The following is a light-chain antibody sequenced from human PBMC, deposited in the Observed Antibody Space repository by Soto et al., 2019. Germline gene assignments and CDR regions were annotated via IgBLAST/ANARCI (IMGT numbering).Light chain of an antibody. V-gene: IGLV2-14*03. J-gene: IGLJ1*01. CDR2: DVN. CDR3: NSYRTTSTYV. Sequence: QSALTQPASVSGSPGQSITISCTGSSSDVGGYNFVSWYQQHPGKAPKLIIFDVNNRHSGVSNRFSGSKSGNTASLTISGLQADDEADYFCNSYRTTSTYVFGTGTKLTVL. CDR1: SSDVGGYNF.